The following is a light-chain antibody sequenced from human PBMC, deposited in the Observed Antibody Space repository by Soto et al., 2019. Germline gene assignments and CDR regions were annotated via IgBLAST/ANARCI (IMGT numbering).Light chain of an antibody. CDR1: QSARSK. CDR3: QQYNNWPAIT. CDR2: DTY. V-gene: IGKV3-15*01. J-gene: IGKJ5*01. Sequence: EIVLTQSPASLSVSPGERATLSCRASQSARSKVAWYQQKPGQAPSLVIYDTYIRATGIPARFSGSGFGREFTLTISSLQPEDFAVYYCQQYNNWPAITFGQGTRLEIK.